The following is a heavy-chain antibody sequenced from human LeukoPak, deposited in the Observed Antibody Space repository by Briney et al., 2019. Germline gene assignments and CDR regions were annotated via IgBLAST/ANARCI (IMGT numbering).Heavy chain of an antibody. D-gene: IGHD3-22*01. Sequence: GGSLRLSCATSGFTFDDYGMSWVRQAPGKGLEWVSGINWNGGSTGYADSVKGRFTISRDNAKNSLYLQMNSLRAEDTALYYCARARYYYDSSGFKADWFDPWGQGTLVTVSS. CDR2: INWNGGST. CDR1: GFTFDDYG. CDR3: ARARYYYDSSGFKADWFDP. J-gene: IGHJ5*02. V-gene: IGHV3-20*04.